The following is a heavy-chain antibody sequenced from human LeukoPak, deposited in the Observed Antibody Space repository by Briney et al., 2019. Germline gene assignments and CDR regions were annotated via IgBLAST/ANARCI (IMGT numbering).Heavy chain of an antibody. CDR2: IYYSGST. D-gene: IGHD6-13*01. V-gene: IGHV4-39*01. CDR1: GGSISSSSYY. Sequence: SETLSLTCTVSGGSISSSSYYWGWIRQPPGKGLEWIGSIYYSGSTYYNPSLKSRVSISIDTSKNQFSLNLSSVTAADTAVYYCARRAAGAFDYWGQGTPVTVSS. CDR3: ARRAAGAFDY. J-gene: IGHJ4*02.